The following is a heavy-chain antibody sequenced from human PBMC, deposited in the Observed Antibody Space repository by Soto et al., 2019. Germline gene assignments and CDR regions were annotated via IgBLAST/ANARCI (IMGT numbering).Heavy chain of an antibody. Sequence: SETLSLTCTVSGGSISSSSYYWGWIRQPPGEGLECIGNIHYGGSTYYNPSLKSRVTITVDMSNNQFSLKLSSVTAAGSAVYYCARGIGYYFDYWGQRTLVTVSS. CDR3: ARGIGYYFDY. CDR2: IHYGGST. D-gene: IGHD5-12*01. J-gene: IGHJ4*02. V-gene: IGHV4-39*01. CDR1: GGSISSSSYY.